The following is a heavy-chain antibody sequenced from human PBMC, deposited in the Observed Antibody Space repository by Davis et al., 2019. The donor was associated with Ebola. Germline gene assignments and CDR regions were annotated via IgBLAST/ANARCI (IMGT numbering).Heavy chain of an antibody. D-gene: IGHD3-10*01. V-gene: IGHV5-51*01. J-gene: IGHJ6*03. CDR1: GYNFNTYW. CDR2: IYPGDSDT. CDR3: ARCRSLGSYYYMDV. Sequence: GESLKISCQGSGYNFNTYWIGWVRQMPRKGLEWMGIIYPGDSDTRYSPSFQGQVTIAADKSINTAYLQWSSLKASDTAVYYCARCRSLGSYYYMDVWGNGTSVTVSS.